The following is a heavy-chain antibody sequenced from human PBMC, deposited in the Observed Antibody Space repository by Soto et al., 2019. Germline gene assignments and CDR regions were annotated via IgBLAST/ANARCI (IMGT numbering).Heavy chain of an antibody. D-gene: IGHD6-19*01. CDR2: IYYSGST. V-gene: IGHV4-59*01. Sequence: SETLSLTCTVSGCSISSYYWSWIRQPPGKGLEWIGYIYYSGSTTYNPSLKSRGTISVDTYKNQFSLHLITVTTADTAVYYCARVRYSSGFTIPTHFDNWGQEALVTVPS. CDR1: GCSISSYY. CDR3: ARVRYSSGFTIPTHFDN. J-gene: IGHJ4*02.